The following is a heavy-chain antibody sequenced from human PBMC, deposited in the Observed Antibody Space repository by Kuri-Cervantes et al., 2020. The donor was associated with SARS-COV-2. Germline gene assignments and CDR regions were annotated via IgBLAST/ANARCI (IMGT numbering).Heavy chain of an antibody. CDR3: ARGPHTRWYPPYSYYMDV. CDR1: GYTFTGYY. D-gene: IGHD4-23*01. V-gene: IGHV1-2*02. J-gene: IGHJ6*03. CDR2: INPNSGGT. Sequence: ASVKVSCKASGYTFTGYYMHWVRQAPGQGLEWMGWINPNSGGTNYAQKFQGRVTMTRDTSISTAYMELSRLRSDDTAVYYCARGPHTRWYPPYSYYMDVWGKGTTVTVSS.